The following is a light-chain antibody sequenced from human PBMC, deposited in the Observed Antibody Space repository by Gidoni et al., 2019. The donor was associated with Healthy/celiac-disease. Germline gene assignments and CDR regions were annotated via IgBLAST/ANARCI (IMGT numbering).Light chain of an antibody. CDR2: DAS. Sequence: EIVLTQSPATLSLSPGERATLSCRASQSVISYLAWYQQKPGQAPRILIYDASTRATGSPARFSGSGSGTDFTLTISSLEPEDFAVYYCKQRSNWPPLLTFGGGTKVEIK. CDR1: QSVISY. CDR3: KQRSNWPPLLT. J-gene: IGKJ4*01. V-gene: IGKV3-11*01.